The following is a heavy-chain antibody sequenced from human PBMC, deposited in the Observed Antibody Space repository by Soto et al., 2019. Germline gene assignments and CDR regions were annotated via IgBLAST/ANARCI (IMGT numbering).Heavy chain of an antibody. V-gene: IGHV4-34*01. Sequence: SETLSLTCAVYGGSFSGCSWTWIRQPPGKGLEWIGYINHSGSTNYNPSLKSRVTISVDTSKNQFSLKLSSVTAADTAVYYCARLVNWNSFDYWGQGTLVTVSS. CDR2: INHSGST. J-gene: IGHJ4*02. CDR3: ARLVNWNSFDY. D-gene: IGHD1-1*01. CDR1: GGSFSGCS.